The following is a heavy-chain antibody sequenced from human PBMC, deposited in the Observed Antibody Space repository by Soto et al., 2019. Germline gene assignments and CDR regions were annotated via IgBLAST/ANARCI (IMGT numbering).Heavy chain of an antibody. V-gene: IGHV4-59*01. Sequence: ASETLSLTCTVSGGSISSYYWSWIRQPPGKGLEWIGYIYYSGSTNYNPSLKSRVTISVDTSKNQFSLKLSSVTAADTAVYYCARLRYSSGWYWFDPWGQGTLVTVSS. CDR2: IYYSGST. D-gene: IGHD6-19*01. J-gene: IGHJ5*02. CDR3: ARLRYSSGWYWFDP. CDR1: GGSISSYY.